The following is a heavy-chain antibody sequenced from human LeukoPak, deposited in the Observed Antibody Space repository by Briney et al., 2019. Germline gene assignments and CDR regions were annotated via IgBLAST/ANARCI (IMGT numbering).Heavy chain of an antibody. CDR2: IYYSGST. CDR3: ARGDDYYYYMDV. D-gene: IGHD3-16*01. V-gene: IGHV4-59*01. J-gene: IGHJ6*03. Sequence: SETLSLTCTVSGGSISSYYWSWIRQPPGKGLEWIGYIYYSGSTNYNPSLKSRVTISVDTSKNQFSLKLSSVTAADTAVYYCARGDDYYYYMDVWGKGTTVTISS. CDR1: GGSISSYY.